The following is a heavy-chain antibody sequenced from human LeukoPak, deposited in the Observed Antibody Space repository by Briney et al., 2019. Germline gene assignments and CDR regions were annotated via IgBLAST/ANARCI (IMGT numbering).Heavy chain of an antibody. J-gene: IGHJ5*02. CDR2: ISYDGSNK. D-gene: IGHD1/OR15-1a*01. CDR1: GFTFSSYG. V-gene: IGHV3-30*18. CDR3: AKGALGGTLDP. Sequence: GGSPRLSCAASGFTFSSYGMHWVRQAPGKGLEWVAVISYDGSNKYYADSVKGRFTISRDNSKNTLYLQMNSLRAEDTAVYYCAKGALGGTLDPWGQGTLVTVSS.